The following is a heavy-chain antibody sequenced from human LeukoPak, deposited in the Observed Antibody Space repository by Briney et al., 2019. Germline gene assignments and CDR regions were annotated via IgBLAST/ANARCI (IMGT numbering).Heavy chain of an antibody. D-gene: IGHD3-22*01. V-gene: IGHV3-11*04. CDR1: GFTFSDYY. Sequence: PGGSLRLSCAASGFTFSDYYMSWLRQAPGKGLEWVSYISSSGSTIYYADSVKGRFTISRDNAKNSLYLQMNSLRAEDTAVYYCARNYYDSSGYCHFDYWGQGTLVTVSS. CDR2: ISSSGSTI. CDR3: ARNYYDSSGYCHFDY. J-gene: IGHJ4*02.